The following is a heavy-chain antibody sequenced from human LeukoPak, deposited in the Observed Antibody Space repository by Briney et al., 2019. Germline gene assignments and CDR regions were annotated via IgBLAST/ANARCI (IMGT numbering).Heavy chain of an antibody. Sequence: GGSLRLSCAASGFTFSSYGMHWVRQAPGKGLEWVAFIRYDGSNKYYADSVKGRFTISRDNSKNTLYLQMNSLRAEDTAVYYCAKDPKSVPYIVVVPSVDYWGQGTLVTVSS. J-gene: IGHJ4*02. CDR1: GFTFSSYG. V-gene: IGHV3-30*02. D-gene: IGHD2-2*01. CDR3: AKDPKSVPYIVVVPSVDY. CDR2: IRYDGSNK.